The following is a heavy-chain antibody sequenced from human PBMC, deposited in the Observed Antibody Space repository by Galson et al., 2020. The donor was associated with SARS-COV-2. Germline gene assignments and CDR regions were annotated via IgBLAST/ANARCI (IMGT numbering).Heavy chain of an antibody. CDR2: IYYSGST. CDR3: ARRQEWELRGYYFDY. Sequence: SETLSLTCTVSGGSISSSSYYWGWIRQPPEKGLEWIGSIYYSGSTYYNPSLKSRVTISVDTSKNQFSLKLSSVTAADTAVYYCARRQEWELRGYYFDYWGQGTLVTVSS. CDR1: GGSISSSSYY. J-gene: IGHJ4*02. D-gene: IGHD1-26*01. V-gene: IGHV4-39*01.